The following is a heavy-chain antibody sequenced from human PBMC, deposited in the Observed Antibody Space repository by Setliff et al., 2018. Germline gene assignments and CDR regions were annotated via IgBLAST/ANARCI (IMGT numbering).Heavy chain of an antibody. V-gene: IGHV4-34*01. CDR2: INHSGST. CDR1: GGSFSGYY. D-gene: IGHD3-3*01. CDR3: ARTYNFWSGYFDY. Sequence: PSETLSLTCAVYGGSFSGYYWSWIRQPPGKGLEWIGEINHSGSTNNNPSLESRVTISVDTSKNQFSLKLSSVTAADTAVYYCARTYNFWSGYFDYWGQGTLVTVSS. J-gene: IGHJ4*02.